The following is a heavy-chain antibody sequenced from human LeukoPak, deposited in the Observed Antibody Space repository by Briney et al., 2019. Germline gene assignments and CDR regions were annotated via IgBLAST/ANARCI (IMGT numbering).Heavy chain of an antibody. D-gene: IGHD4-23*01. CDR2: ISWNSGTI. Sequence: SRSLRLSCAASGFTFDDYAMHWVRQAPGKGLEWVSGISWNSGTIGYADSVKGRFTISRDNAKNSLYLQMNSLRAEDTALYYCAKGTSGGNSGSAFDIWGQGTMVTVSS. V-gene: IGHV3-9*01. J-gene: IGHJ3*02. CDR3: AKGTSGGNSGSAFDI. CDR1: GFTFDDYA.